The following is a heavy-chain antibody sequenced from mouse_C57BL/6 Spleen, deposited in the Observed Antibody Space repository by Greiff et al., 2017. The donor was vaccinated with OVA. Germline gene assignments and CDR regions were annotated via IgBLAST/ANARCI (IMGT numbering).Heavy chain of an antibody. CDR2: INPNNGGT. J-gene: IGHJ4*01. D-gene: IGHD1-1*01. CDR3: ARGGFITTTVAMDY. Sequence: EVQLQQSGPELVKPGASVKMSCKASGYTFTDYNMHWVKQSHGKSLEWIGYINPNNGGTSYNQKFKGKATLTVNKSSSTAYMELRSLTSEDSAVYYCARGGFITTTVAMDYWGQGTSVTVSS. CDR1: GYTFTDYN. V-gene: IGHV1-22*01.